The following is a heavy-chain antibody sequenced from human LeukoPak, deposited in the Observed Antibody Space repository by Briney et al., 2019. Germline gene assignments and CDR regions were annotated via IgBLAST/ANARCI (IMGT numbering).Heavy chain of an antibody. J-gene: IGHJ3*02. CDR1: GGSISSYY. Sequence: SETLSLTCTVSGGSISSYYWSWIRQPPGKGLEWIGYIYYSGSTNYNPSLKSRVTISVDTSKNQFSLKLSSVTAADTAVYYCARGWWSTVGDAFDIWGQGTMVTVSS. V-gene: IGHV4-59*01. D-gene: IGHD2-15*01. CDR2: IYYSGST. CDR3: ARGWWSTVGDAFDI.